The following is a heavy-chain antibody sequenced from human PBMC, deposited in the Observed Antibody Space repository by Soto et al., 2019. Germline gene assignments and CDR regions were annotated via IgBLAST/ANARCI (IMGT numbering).Heavy chain of an antibody. CDR3: AREGAHYTPLDH. V-gene: IGHV1-3*01. CDR2: INVGNGNT. CDR1: GYTFTRYG. D-gene: IGHD2-15*01. J-gene: IGHJ4*02. Sequence: ASVKVSCKASGYTFTRYGIHWVRQAPGQGLELMGWINVGNGNTGYSRKFQGRVTNVRDMSASTAYIEVTSLTSEDTAIYYCAREGAHYTPLDHWGQGTLVTVSS.